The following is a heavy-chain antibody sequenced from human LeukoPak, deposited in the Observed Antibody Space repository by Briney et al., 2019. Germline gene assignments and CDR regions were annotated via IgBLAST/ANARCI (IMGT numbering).Heavy chain of an antibody. V-gene: IGHV4-34*01. CDR2: INHSGSA. J-gene: IGHJ6*02. CDR3: ARDISGDQKDYSSSSGYYYYGMDV. Sequence: KPSETLSLTCAVYGGSFSGYYWSWIRQPPGKGLEWIGEINHSGSANYNPSLKSRVTISVDTSKNQFSLKLSSVTAADTAVYYCARDISGDQKDYSSSSGYYYYGMDVWGQGTTVTVSS. D-gene: IGHD6-6*01. CDR1: GGSFSGYY.